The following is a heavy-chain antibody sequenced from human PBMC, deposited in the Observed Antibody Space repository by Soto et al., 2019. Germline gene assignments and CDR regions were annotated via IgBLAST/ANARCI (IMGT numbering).Heavy chain of an antibody. V-gene: IGHV1-69*01. CDR3: AKTRPHVTSNYLVVDD. Sequence: QVHLLQSGAEVKKPGSSVKFSCKASGGTFSSFTISWVRQAPGQGLEWMGGFIPIFRTAKYAQKIQGRVTVTADESARTACMQLTGVSAKDTAVYYRAKTRPHVTSNYLVVDDWGQGTLVPVSS. D-gene: IGHD3-9*01. J-gene: IGHJ4*02. CDR2: FIPIFRTA. CDR1: GGTFSSFT.